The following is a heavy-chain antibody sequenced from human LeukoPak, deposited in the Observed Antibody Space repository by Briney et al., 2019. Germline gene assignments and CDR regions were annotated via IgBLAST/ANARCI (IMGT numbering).Heavy chain of an antibody. Sequence: GGSLRLSCAASGLTFSDNWMSWVRQAPGKGLEWVGNIKQDGSAKYYVDSVKGRFTISRDNTRNSLYLQMNSLRAEDTAVYYCATDRGIVVVPAAILEYWGQGTLVTVSS. J-gene: IGHJ4*02. D-gene: IGHD2-2*01. V-gene: IGHV3-7*03. CDR3: ATDRGIVVVPAAILEY. CDR2: IKQDGSAK. CDR1: GLTFSDNW.